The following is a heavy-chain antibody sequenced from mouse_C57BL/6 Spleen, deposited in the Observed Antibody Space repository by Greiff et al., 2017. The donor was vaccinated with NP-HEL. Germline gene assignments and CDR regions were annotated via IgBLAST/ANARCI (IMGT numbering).Heavy chain of an antibody. D-gene: IGHD3-3*01. CDR1: GYTFTDYY. CDR2: INPNNGGT. V-gene: IGHV1-26*01. Sequence: EVQLQQSGPELVKPGASVKISCKASGYTFTDYYMNWVKQSHGKSLEWIGDINPNNGGTSYNQKFKGKATLTVDKSSSTAYMELRSLTSEDSAVYYCARLGRLPFDYGGQGTTLTVSS. J-gene: IGHJ2*01. CDR3: ARLGRLPFDY.